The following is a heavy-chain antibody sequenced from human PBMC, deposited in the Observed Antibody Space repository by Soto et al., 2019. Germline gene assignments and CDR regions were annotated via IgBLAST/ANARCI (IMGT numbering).Heavy chain of an antibody. D-gene: IGHD4-17*01. CDR3: ARDTMVTSNWFDP. J-gene: IGHJ5*02. V-gene: IGHV1-18*01. CDR1: GYTFTSYG. Sequence: QVRLVQSGSEVKKPGASVKVSCKASGYTFTSYGFSWVRQAPGQGLEWVGWISAHHGDTNYAQKFQGRVTMTTDTSTSTAYMELRSLRSDDTAVYYCARDTMVTSNWFDPWGQGTLVTVSS. CDR2: ISAHHGDT.